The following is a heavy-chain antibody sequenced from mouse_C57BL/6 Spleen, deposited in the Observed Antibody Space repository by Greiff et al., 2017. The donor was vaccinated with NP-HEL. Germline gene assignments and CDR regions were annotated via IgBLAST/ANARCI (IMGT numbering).Heavy chain of an antibody. CDR1: GFTFSDYG. J-gene: IGHJ2*01. CDR2: ISSGSSTI. V-gene: IGHV5-17*01. Sequence: EVMLVESGGGLVKPGGSLKLSCAASGFTFSDYGMHWVRQAPEKGLEWVAYISSGSSTIYYADTVKGRFTISRDNAKNTLFLQRTSLRAEDTAMYYCAGPGLITTVFDYWGQGTTLTVSS. D-gene: IGHD1-1*01. CDR3: AGPGLITTVFDY.